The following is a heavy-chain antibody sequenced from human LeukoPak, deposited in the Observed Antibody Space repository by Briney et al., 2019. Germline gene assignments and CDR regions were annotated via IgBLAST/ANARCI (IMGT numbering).Heavy chain of an antibody. CDR2: ISGSGGSP. Sequence: PGGSLRLSCEASGFAFSNFGVTWVRQAPGKGLEWVSSISGSGGSPYYAGSVKGRFTISRDNSKNTLYLQMNSLRVEDTAVYYCAKEGGWLYGSPDYWGQGTLVTVSS. J-gene: IGHJ4*02. CDR1: GFAFSNFG. D-gene: IGHD6-19*01. V-gene: IGHV3-23*01. CDR3: AKEGGWLYGSPDY.